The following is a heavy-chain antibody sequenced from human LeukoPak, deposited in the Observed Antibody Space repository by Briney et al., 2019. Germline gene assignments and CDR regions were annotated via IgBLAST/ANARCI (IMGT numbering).Heavy chain of an antibody. V-gene: IGHV3-23*01. CDR2: ISGSGGRK. J-gene: IGHJ1*01. CDR3: AKDPLKHYYDRSGYEYFQH. D-gene: IGHD3-22*01. CDR1: GFTFSSYG. Sequence: PGGSLRLSCAASGFTFSSYGMSWVRQAPGKGLEWVSAISGSGGRKYYADSVKGRFTISRDNSKNTLYLQMNSLRVEDTAIYYCAKDPLKHYYDRSGYEYFQHWGQGTLVTVSS.